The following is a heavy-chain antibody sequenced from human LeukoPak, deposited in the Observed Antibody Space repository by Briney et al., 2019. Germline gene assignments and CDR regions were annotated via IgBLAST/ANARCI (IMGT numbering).Heavy chain of an antibody. V-gene: IGHV4-4*02. CDR1: GGSISSSNW. D-gene: IGHD5-18*01. Sequence: SETLSLTCAVSGGSISSSNWWSWVRQPPGKGLEWIGEIYHSGSTNYNPSLKSRVTISVDKSKNQFSLKLSSVTAADTAVYYCAREKYSYGIQGFDYWGQGTLVTVSS. CDR3: AREKYSYGIQGFDY. J-gene: IGHJ4*02. CDR2: IYHSGST.